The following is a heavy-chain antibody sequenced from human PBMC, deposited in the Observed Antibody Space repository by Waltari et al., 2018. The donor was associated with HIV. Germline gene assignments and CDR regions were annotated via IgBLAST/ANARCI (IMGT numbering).Heavy chain of an antibody. CDR2: ISDSGGEK. CDR3: AKPWHLFDY. D-gene: IGHD3-3*02. Sequence: EVRLLESGGDLVQSGGSLRLSYVASGFTFSSYAMSWVRQAPGKGLDWVSSISDSGGEKYYADSVKGRFTISRDNSKNTLYLQMNSLRAEDTAVYYCAKPWHLFDYWGQGILVTVSS. CDR1: GFTFSSYA. J-gene: IGHJ4*02. V-gene: IGHV3-23*01.